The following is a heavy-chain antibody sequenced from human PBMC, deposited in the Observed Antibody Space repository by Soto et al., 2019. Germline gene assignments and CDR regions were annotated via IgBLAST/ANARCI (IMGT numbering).Heavy chain of an antibody. CDR3: ARDRGIAVAGWDYYYGMDV. J-gene: IGHJ6*02. Sequence: QAQLVESGGEVVQPGRSLRLSCAASGLTFSSYAMHWVRQAPGKGLEWVAVISYDGSNKYYADSVKSRFTISRDKSKNTLYLQMNSLRAEDTAVYYCARDRGIAVAGWDYYYGMDVWGQGTTVTVSS. D-gene: IGHD6-19*01. CDR2: ISYDGSNK. V-gene: IGHV3-30-3*01. CDR1: GLTFSSYA.